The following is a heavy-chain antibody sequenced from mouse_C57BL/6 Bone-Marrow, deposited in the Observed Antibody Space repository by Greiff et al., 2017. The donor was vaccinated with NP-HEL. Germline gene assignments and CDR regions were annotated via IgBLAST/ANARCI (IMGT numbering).Heavy chain of an antibody. CDR2: IDPSDSYT. CDR3: ARSNDGWGY. CDR1: GYTFTSYW. D-gene: IGHD2-3*01. J-gene: IGHJ2*01. V-gene: IGHV1-50*01. Sequence: VQLQQPGAELVKPGASVKLSCKASGYTFTSYWMQWVKQRPGQGLEWIGEIDPSDSYTNYNQKFKGKATFTVDTSSSTAYMQLSSLTSEDAAVYYCARSNDGWGYWGQGTTLTVSS.